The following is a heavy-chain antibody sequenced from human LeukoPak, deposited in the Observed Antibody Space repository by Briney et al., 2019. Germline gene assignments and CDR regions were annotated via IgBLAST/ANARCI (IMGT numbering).Heavy chain of an antibody. CDR2: VNTSAGS. CDR1: GDSISDYN. J-gene: IGHJ4*02. D-gene: IGHD1-26*01. Sequence: SETLSLTCTVPGDSISDYNWSWSRQTPQREMVRMGNVNTSAGSTYYPSLKTRLTTSIDTSRSQLSLKLTSVTAADTAVYFCARLGSYNDFWGQGALVTVSS. V-gene: IGHV4-4*08. CDR3: ARLGSYNDF.